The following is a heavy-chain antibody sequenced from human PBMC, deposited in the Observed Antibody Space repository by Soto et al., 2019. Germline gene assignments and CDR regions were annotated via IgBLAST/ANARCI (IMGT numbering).Heavy chain of an antibody. V-gene: IGHV5-51*01. J-gene: IGHJ4*02. CDR1: GYSFTSYW. CDR3: ARVPYYYDSSGSDY. Sequence: GESLKISCKSSGYSFTSYWIGCVLQMPGKGLEWMGIIYPGDSDTRYSPSFQGQVTISADKSISTAYLQWSSLKASDTAMYYCARVPYYYDSSGSDYWGQGTLVTVSS. D-gene: IGHD3-22*01. CDR2: IYPGDSDT.